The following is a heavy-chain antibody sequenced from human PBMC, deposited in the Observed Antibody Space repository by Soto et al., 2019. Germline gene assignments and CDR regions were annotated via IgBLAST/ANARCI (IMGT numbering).Heavy chain of an antibody. CDR1: GFTFSSYA. D-gene: IGHD3-3*01. J-gene: IGHJ4*02. Sequence: GGSLRLSCAASGFTFSSYAMSWVRQAPGKGLEWVSAISGSGGSTYYADSVKGRFTISRDNSKNTLYLQMNSLRAEDTAVYYCAKMSDFWSGYYPDYWGQGTLVTVSS. CDR3: AKMSDFWSGYYPDY. CDR2: ISGSGGST. V-gene: IGHV3-23*01.